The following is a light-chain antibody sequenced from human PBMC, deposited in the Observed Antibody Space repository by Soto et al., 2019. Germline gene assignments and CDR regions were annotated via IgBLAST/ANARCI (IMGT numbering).Light chain of an antibody. V-gene: IGKV1-5*01. Sequence: QITHSASTLSASVGDRVTITCRASQTISSWLAWYQQKPGKAPKLLIYDASGLGSGGPSRFSGSGSGTEFTLTISSLQPNDFATYYCQQYNSYAWTFGQGTKV. CDR2: DAS. J-gene: IGKJ1*01. CDR3: QQYNSYAWT. CDR1: QTISSW.